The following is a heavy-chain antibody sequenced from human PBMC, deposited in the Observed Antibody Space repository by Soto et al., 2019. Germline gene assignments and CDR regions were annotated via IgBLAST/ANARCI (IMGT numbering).Heavy chain of an antibody. J-gene: IGHJ4*02. CDR1: GFTFSNYA. D-gene: IGHD6-6*01. CDR2: ISGSSNYI. Sequence: EVQLVESGGGLVKPGGSLRLSCAASGFTFSNYAMYWVRQAPGKGLEWVSSISGSSNYIYYADSVRGRFTLSRDNAKNSLYLQMNSLRAEDTAVYYCARRPSIATNGIDYWGQGSLVTVSS. V-gene: IGHV3-21*01. CDR3: ARRPSIATNGIDY.